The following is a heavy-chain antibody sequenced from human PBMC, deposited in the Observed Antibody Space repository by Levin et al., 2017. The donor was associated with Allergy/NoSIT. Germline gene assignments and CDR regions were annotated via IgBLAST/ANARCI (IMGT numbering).Heavy chain of an antibody. J-gene: IGHJ4*02. CDR1: GFTFSDYS. Sequence: RASVKVSCAASGFTFSDYSMNWVRQAPGKGLEWVSSISGSSGFIYYADSVKGRFTISRDNAKHSLYLQMNSLRAEDTAVYYCARDEKSYHYDTSGYGYWGQGTLVTVSS. CDR2: ISGSSGFI. D-gene: IGHD3-22*01. V-gene: IGHV3-21*01. CDR3: ARDEKSYHYDTSGYGY.